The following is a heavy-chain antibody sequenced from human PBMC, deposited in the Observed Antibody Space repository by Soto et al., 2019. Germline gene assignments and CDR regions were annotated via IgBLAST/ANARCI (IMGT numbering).Heavy chain of an antibody. D-gene: IGHD4-17*01. Sequence: QVQLVQSGAEVKKPGSSVKVSCKASGGTFSSYAISWVRQAPGQGLEWMGGIIPIFGTANYAQKFQGRVTITADKSTSTAYMELCSLRSEDTAVYYCAKEGDDYGSPIHYFDYWGQGTLVTVSS. V-gene: IGHV1-69*06. CDR1: GGTFSSYA. CDR2: IIPIFGTA. J-gene: IGHJ4*02. CDR3: AKEGDDYGSPIHYFDY.